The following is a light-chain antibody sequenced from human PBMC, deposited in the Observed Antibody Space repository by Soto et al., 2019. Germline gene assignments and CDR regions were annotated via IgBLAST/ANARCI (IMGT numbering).Light chain of an antibody. V-gene: IGKV1-39*01. CDR1: QSISNY. Sequence: DIPLTQSPSSLSASVGDRVTITCRASQSISNYLNWYQHKPGRAPKLLIYAASSLHSGVPSRFSGSVSGTDFTLTINSLQPEDFATYYCQQSYSTPMNTFGQGTKLEIK. CDR2: AAS. CDR3: QQSYSTPMNT. J-gene: IGKJ2*01.